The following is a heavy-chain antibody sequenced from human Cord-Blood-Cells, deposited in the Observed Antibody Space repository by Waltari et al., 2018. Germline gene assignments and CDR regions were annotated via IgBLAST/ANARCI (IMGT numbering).Heavy chain of an antibody. D-gene: IGHD4-17*01. J-gene: IGHJ5*02. CDR3: ARRTRDYGGNYNWFDP. Sequence: QVQLQQWGAGLLKPSETLSLTCAVYGGSFSGYYWSWIRQPPGKGLEWIGEIKHSGSTNHNPSLKSRVTISVDTSKNQFSLKLSSVTAADTAVYYCARRTRDYGGNYNWFDPWGQGTLVTVSS. CDR2: IKHSGST. CDR1: GGSFSGYY. V-gene: IGHV4-34*01.